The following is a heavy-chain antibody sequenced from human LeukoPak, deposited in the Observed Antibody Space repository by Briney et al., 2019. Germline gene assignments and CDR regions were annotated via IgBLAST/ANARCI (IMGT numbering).Heavy chain of an antibody. Sequence: ASVKVSCKASGGTFSSYAISWVRQAPGQGLEWMGIINPSGGSTSYAQKFQGRVTMTRDTSTSTVYMELSSLRSEDTAVYYCASAPNYGDYVIWGQGTLVTVSS. CDR2: INPSGGST. CDR3: ASAPNYGDYVI. V-gene: IGHV1-46*01. D-gene: IGHD4-17*01. CDR1: GGTFSSYA. J-gene: IGHJ4*02.